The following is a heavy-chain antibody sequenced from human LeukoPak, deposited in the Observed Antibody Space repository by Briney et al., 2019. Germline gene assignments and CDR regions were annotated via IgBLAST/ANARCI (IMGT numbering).Heavy chain of an antibody. CDR2: IRYDGSNK. J-gene: IGHJ6*03. CDR3: AKSVVPAAMRGYYYYMDV. V-gene: IGHV3-30*02. CDR1: GFTFSSYG. D-gene: IGHD2-2*01. Sequence: GGSLRLSCVASGFTFSSYGMHWVRQAPGKGLEWVAFIRYDGSNKYYADSVKGRFTISRDNSKNTLYLQMNSLRAEDTAVYYCAKSVVPAAMRGYYYYMDVWGKGTTVTVSS.